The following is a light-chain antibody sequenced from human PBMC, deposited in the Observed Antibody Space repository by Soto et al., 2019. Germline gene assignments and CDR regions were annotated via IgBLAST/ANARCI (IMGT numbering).Light chain of an antibody. Sequence: DVVMTQSPLSLPVTLGQPASISCRSSQSLVSSDGNTYLIWFQQRPGQSPRRLIYKVSNRDSGVPDRVSGSGSGTDFTLEISRVEAEDVGVYYCMQGTHWPWTFGQGTKVEIK. CDR3: MQGTHWPWT. J-gene: IGKJ1*01. CDR1: QSLVSSDGNTY. CDR2: KVS. V-gene: IGKV2-30*01.